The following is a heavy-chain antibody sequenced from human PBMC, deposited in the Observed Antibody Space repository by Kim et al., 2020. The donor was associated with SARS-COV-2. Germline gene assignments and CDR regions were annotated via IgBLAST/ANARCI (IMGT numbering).Heavy chain of an antibody. D-gene: IGHD1-7*01. Sequence: NYNPSLKSRVTISVDKSKNQFSLKLSSVTAADTAVYYCASRSITGTAFDYWGQGTLVTVSS. CDR3: ASRSITGTAFDY. V-gene: IGHV4-4*02. J-gene: IGHJ4*02.